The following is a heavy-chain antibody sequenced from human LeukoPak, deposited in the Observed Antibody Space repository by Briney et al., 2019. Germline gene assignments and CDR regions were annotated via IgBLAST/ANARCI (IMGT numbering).Heavy chain of an antibody. D-gene: IGHD6-6*01. Sequence: PSETLSLTCAVYGGSYSGYYWSWIRQPPGKGLEWIGEINHSGSTNYNPSLKSRVTISVDTSKNQFSLKLSSVTAADTAVYYCARLKQLLIDYWGQGTLVTVSS. J-gene: IGHJ4*02. CDR2: INHSGST. CDR1: GGSYSGYY. V-gene: IGHV4-34*01. CDR3: ARLKQLLIDY.